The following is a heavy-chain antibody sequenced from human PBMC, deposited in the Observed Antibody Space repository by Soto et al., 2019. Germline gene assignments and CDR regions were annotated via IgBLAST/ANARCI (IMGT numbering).Heavy chain of an antibody. D-gene: IGHD3-10*01. CDR3: ARLSITMVRGVSWFDP. CDR2: IYYSGST. J-gene: IGHJ5*02. CDR1: GGSISSGDYY. Sequence: SETLSLTCTVSGGSISSGDYYWSWIRQPPGKGLEWIGYIYYSGSTYYNPSLKSRVTISVDTSKNQFSLKLSSVTAADTAVYYCARLSITMVRGVSWFDPWGQGTLVTVSP. V-gene: IGHV4-30-4*01.